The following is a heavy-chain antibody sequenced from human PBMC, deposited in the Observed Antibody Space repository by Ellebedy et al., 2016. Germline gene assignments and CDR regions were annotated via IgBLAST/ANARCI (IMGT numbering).Heavy chain of an antibody. V-gene: IGHV3-23*01. CDR1: GFSFNTFF. D-gene: IGHD4-17*01. J-gene: IGHJ4*02. CDR2: ISGGGDTT. Sequence: GGSLRLXCSASGFSFNTFFMSWVRQAPGKGLQWVSTISGGGDTTVSADSVKGRFTISRDNFRNTLYLQMNSLRAEDTAVYYCYYGHYSGYWGQGTLVTVSS. CDR3: YYGHYSGY.